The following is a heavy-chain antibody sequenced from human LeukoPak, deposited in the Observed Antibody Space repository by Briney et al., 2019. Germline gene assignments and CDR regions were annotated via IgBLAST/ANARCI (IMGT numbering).Heavy chain of an antibody. CDR1: GFTFDDYA. D-gene: IGHD3-9*01. V-gene: IGHV3-9*01. CDR2: ISWNRGSI. CDR3: AKDISPYDILTGFDY. Sequence: GGSLRLSCAASGFTFDDYAMHWVRQAPGKGLEWVSGISWNRGSIGYADSVKGRFTISRDNAKNSLYLQMNSLRAEDTALYYCAKDISPYDILTGFDYWGQGTLVTVSS. J-gene: IGHJ4*02.